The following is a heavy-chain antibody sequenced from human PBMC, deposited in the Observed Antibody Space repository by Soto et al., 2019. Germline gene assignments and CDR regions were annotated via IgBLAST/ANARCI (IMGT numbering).Heavy chain of an antibody. CDR2: IYYSGST. V-gene: IGHV4-31*03. D-gene: IGHD2-2*01. J-gene: IGHJ5*02. CDR3: ARDLGRERYCSSTSCYGYWFAP. Sequence: SETLSLTCTVSGGSISSGGYYWSWIRQHPGKGLEWIGYIYYSGSTYYNPSLKSRVTISVDTSKNQFSLKLSSVTAADTAVYYCARDLGRERYCSSTSCYGYWFAPWGQGTLVTVSS. CDR1: GGSISSGGYY.